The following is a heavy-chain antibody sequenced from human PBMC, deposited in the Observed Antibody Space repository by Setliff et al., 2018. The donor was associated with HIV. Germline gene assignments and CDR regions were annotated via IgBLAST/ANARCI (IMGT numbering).Heavy chain of an antibody. CDR3: ARHKTNYDFYAFDV. V-gene: IGHV4-31*02. Sequence: LSLTCTVSGDSISSITYSWNWIRQLPGKGLEWIGHIYTSGNADYNPSLKSRLSISVDTSKKHFSLKLSSVTAADTAVYYCARHKTNYDFYAFDVWGQGTMVTVSS. CDR1: GDSISSITYS. J-gene: IGHJ3*01. CDR2: IYTSGNA. D-gene: IGHD3-3*01.